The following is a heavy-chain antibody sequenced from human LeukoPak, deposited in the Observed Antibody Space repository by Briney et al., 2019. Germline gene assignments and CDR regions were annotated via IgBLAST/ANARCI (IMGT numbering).Heavy chain of an antibody. J-gene: IGHJ4*02. CDR2: ISGSGGST. CDR3: AKEYYGSGYFDY. Sequence: GGSLRLSCAASGFTFSSYTMSWVRQAPGKGLEWVSAISGSGGSTYYADAVKGRFTISRDNSKNTLYLQMNSLRAEDTAVYYCAKEYYGSGYFDYWGQGTLVTVSS. V-gene: IGHV3-23*01. CDR1: GFTFSSYT. D-gene: IGHD3-10*01.